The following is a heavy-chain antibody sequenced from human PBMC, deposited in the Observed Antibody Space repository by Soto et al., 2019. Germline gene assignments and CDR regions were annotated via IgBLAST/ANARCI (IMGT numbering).Heavy chain of an antibody. CDR2: ISAYNGHT. CDR3: ATDLSIGLFDY. CDR1: GYSFTSYA. Sequence: QVQLVQSGAGVKKPGASVKVSCKASGYSFTSYAISWVRQAPGQGLEWMGWISAYNGHTNYAQKLQGRVTMTTDTSTSTAYMELRSLTSDDTAVYYCATDLSIGLFDYWGQGTLVTVSS. D-gene: IGHD2-21*01. J-gene: IGHJ4*02. V-gene: IGHV1-18*01.